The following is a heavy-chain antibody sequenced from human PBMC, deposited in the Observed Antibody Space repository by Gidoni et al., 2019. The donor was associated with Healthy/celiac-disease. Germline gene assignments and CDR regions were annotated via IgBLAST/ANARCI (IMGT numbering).Heavy chain of an antibody. J-gene: IGHJ4*02. CDR1: GFSLSTSGVG. D-gene: IGHD3-9*01. CDR2: IYWKDDK. V-gene: IGHV2-5*01. Sequence: QITLKESGPPLVKPTPTLTLTCTFSGFSLSTSGVGVGWIRQPPGKALGWLELIYWKDDKRYIPSLKSRLTITKDTSKNQVVLTMTNMDPVDTATYYCALTGYYAGFDYWGQGTLVTVSS. CDR3: ALTGYYAGFDY.